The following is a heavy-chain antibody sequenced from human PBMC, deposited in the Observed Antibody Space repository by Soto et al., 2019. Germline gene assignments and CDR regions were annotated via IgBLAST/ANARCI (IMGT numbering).Heavy chain of an antibody. CDR2: ISGSGGST. D-gene: IGHD6-19*01. CDR1: GFPFSSYA. Sequence: GGSLILSCASSGFPFSSYAMSWVRQASWKGLEWVSTISGSGGSTFYADSVKGRFTISRDNSKNTLYLQMNSLRAEDTAVYYCERVSSGHAYWGQGTLVTASS. CDR3: ERVSSGHAY. V-gene: IGHV3-23*01. J-gene: IGHJ4*02.